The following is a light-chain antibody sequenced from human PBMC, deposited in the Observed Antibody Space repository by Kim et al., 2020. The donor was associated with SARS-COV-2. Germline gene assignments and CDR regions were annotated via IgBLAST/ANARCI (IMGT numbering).Light chain of an antibody. V-gene: IGKV1-5*03. Sequence: SASVVDRFSMIGLASQQVNSWLACYHQKSGNAPRLLFYKASSLESGVPSRFRGSGSGTEFTLAISNLQPDGFATYYCQHFITYPLTFGGGTKVEI. J-gene: IGKJ4*01. CDR1: QQVNSW. CDR3: QHFITYPLT. CDR2: KAS.